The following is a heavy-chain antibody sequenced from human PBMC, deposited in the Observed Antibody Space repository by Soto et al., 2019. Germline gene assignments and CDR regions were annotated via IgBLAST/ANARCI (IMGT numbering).Heavy chain of an antibody. V-gene: IGHV1-2*04. Sequence: ASVKVSCKASGYTFTSYGISWVRQAPGQGLEWMGWISPNSGGTNYAQKFRGWVTMTRDTSISTAYMELSRLRSDDTAVYYCARGPATTVISFDYWGQGTLVTVS. CDR2: ISPNSGGT. J-gene: IGHJ4*02. D-gene: IGHD4-17*01. CDR3: ARGPATTVISFDY. CDR1: GYTFTSYG.